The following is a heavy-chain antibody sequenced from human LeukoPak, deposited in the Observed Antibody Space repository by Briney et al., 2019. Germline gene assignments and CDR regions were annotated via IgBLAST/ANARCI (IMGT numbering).Heavy chain of an antibody. CDR1: GGSFSGYY. Sequence: SETLSLTCAVYGGSFSGYYWSWMRQPPGKGLEWIGEINHSGSTNYNPSLKSRVTISVDTSKNQFSLKLRSVTAAHTAVYYCSRVREQLVRYYYYYMDVSGKGTTVTVSS. V-gene: IGHV4-34*01. J-gene: IGHJ6*03. CDR2: INHSGST. D-gene: IGHD6-6*01. CDR3: SRVREQLVRYYYYYMDV.